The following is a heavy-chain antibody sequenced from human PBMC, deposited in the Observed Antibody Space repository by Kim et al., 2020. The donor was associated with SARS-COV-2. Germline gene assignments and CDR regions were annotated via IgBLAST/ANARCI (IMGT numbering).Heavy chain of an antibody. CDR3: ARGVAGTVYFDY. V-gene: IGHV4-59*09. D-gene: IGHD6-19*01. Sequence: NYNPSLKSRVTISVDTSKNQFSLKLSSVTAADTAVYYCARGVAGTVYFDYWGQGTLVTVSS. J-gene: IGHJ4*02.